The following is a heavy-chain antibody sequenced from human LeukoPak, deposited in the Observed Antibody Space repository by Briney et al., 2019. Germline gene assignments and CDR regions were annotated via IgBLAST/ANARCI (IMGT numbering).Heavy chain of an antibody. CDR2: INPNSGGT. CDR1: GYTFTGYY. D-gene: IGHD4-23*01. J-gene: IGHJ4*02. CDR3: AREGGNSPSLDS. Sequence: ASVKVSCKASGYTFTGYYMHWVRQAPGQGLEWMGWINPNSGGTDYAQKFQGRVTMTRDTSISTVYMELSSLTSEDTAVYYCAREGGNSPSLDSWGQGTLVTVSS. V-gene: IGHV1-2*02.